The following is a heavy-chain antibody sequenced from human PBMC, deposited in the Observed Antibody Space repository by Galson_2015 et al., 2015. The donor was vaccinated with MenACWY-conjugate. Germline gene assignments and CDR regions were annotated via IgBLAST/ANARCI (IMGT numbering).Heavy chain of an antibody. CDR1: GFTVKTNY. CDR3: VVGGNWFDP. Sequence: SLRLSCADSGFTVKTNYMSWVRQAPGKGLDWVSVIFGGGTTYYGDSVKGRFTISRDNSKNTVYLQMNSLRAEDTAVYYCVVGGNWFDPWGQGTLVTVPS. V-gene: IGHV3-53*01. J-gene: IGHJ5*02. D-gene: IGHD2-15*01. CDR2: IFGGGTT.